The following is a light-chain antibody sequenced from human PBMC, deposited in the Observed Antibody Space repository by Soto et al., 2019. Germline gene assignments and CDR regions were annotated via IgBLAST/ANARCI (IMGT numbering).Light chain of an antibody. Sequence: VLTQAPVTLSLSPGARAPLSCRASQSFRGLLAWYQQKPGQAPRLLIYDAYNRATGIPPRFSGSGSGTDFTLTISSLEPEDSAVYYCQQRHMWPITFGQGTRLEI. CDR2: DAY. CDR1: QSFRGL. CDR3: QQRHMWPIT. J-gene: IGKJ5*01. V-gene: IGKV3-11*01.